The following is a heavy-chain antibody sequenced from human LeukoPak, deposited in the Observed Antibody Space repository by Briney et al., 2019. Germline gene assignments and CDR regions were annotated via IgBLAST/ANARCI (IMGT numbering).Heavy chain of an antibody. V-gene: IGHV3-48*02. CDR1: GFTFSSYS. CDR3: ARGRVFGDYDWYFDL. CDR2: ISSNSSTI. J-gene: IGHJ2*01. D-gene: IGHD4-17*01. Sequence: PGGSLRLSCAASGFTFSSYSMNWVRQAPGKGLEWVSYISSNSSTIYYADSVKGRFTISRDNAKNSLYLQMNSLRDEDTAVYYCARGRVFGDYDWYFDLWGRGTLVTVSS.